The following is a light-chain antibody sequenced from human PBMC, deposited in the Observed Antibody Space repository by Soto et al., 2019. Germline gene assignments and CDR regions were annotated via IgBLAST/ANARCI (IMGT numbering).Light chain of an antibody. Sequence: DIQMTQSPSTLSASVGDSVTITCRASQTISSWLAWYQQKPGKAPKLLIYAASSLQSGVPSRFSGSGSGTDFTLTITRLEPEDFAVYYCQEYDGSPITFGLGTRLEIK. CDR2: AAS. V-gene: IGKV1-5*01. J-gene: IGKJ5*01. CDR1: QTISSW. CDR3: QEYDGSPIT.